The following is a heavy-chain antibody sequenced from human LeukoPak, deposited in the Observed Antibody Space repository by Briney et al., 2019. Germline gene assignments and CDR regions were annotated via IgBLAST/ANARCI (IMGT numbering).Heavy chain of an antibody. CDR3: ASGPFYDYVWGSYRDYFDY. Sequence: SETLSLTCTVSGGSISSGSYYWSWIRQPAGKGLEWIGRTYTSGSTNYNPSLKSRVTISVDTSKNQFSLKLSSVTAADTAVYYCASGPFYDYVWGSYRDYFDYWGQGTLVTVSS. V-gene: IGHV4-61*02. CDR1: GGSISSGSYY. J-gene: IGHJ4*02. CDR2: TYTSGST. D-gene: IGHD3-16*02.